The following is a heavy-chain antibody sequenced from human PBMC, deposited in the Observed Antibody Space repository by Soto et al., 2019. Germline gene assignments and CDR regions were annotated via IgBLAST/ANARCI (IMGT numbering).Heavy chain of an antibody. D-gene: IGHD3-10*01. J-gene: IGHJ4*02. Sequence: QVQLVQSGAEVKKPGSSVKVSCKASGGTFSSYAISWVRQAPGQGLEWMGGIIPIFGTANYAQKFQGRVTITADESTSTAYMELSSLRSEDTAVYYCARGRVVGYYYGSGSYYNFFDYWGQGTLVTVSS. CDR1: GGTFSSYA. V-gene: IGHV1-69*01. CDR2: IIPIFGTA. CDR3: ARGRVVGYYYGSGSYYNFFDY.